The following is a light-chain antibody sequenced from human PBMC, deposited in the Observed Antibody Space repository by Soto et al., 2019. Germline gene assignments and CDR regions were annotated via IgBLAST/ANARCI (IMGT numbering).Light chain of an antibody. Sequence: DIQMTQYPSTMSASVGDRVTITCRASQSISSWLAWYQQKPGKAPKLLIYKTSTLESGVPSRFSGSGSGTEFTLTISSLQPDDFATYYCQQYHNYWTFGQGTKVEIK. CDR2: KTS. V-gene: IGKV1-5*03. CDR1: QSISSW. J-gene: IGKJ1*01. CDR3: QQYHNYWT.